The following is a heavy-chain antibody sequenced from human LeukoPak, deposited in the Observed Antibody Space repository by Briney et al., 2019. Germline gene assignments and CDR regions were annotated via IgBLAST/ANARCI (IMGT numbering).Heavy chain of an antibody. J-gene: IGHJ4*02. CDR1: GYTHTELS. CDR2: FDPEDGET. CDR3: ATLPLSYDYVWGGYRQYYFDY. Sequence: ASVKVSCKVSGYTHTELSMHWVRQAPGKGLEWMGGFDPEDGETIYAQKFQGRVTMTEDTSTDTAYMELSSLRSEDTAVYYCATLPLSYDYVWGGYRQYYFDYWGQGTLVTVSS. D-gene: IGHD3-16*02. V-gene: IGHV1-24*01.